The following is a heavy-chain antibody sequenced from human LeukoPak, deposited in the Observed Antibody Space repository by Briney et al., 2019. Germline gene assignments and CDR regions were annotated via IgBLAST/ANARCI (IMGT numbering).Heavy chain of an antibody. V-gene: IGHV3-33*08. Sequence: GGSLRLSCAASGFTLSNHWMHWVRQAPGKGLEWVAVIWYDGSNKYYADSVKGRFTISRDNSKNTLYLQMNSLRAEDTAVYYCAREALEYSSSPTDYWGQGTLVTVSS. CDR2: IWYDGSNK. CDR3: AREALEYSSSPTDY. J-gene: IGHJ4*02. D-gene: IGHD6-6*01. CDR1: GFTLSNHW.